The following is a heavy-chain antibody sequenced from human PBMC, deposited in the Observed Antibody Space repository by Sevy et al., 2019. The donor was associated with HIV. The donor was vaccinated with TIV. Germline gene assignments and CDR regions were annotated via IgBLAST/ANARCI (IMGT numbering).Heavy chain of an antibody. J-gene: IGHJ6*02. D-gene: IGHD6-6*01. CDR3: AKDIMGSSSPTTPYYYYYYGMDV. Sequence: GGSLRLSCAASGFTFDDYAMHWVRQAPGKGLEWVSGISWNSGSIGYADSVKGRFTISRDNAKNSLYLQMNSLRAEDRALYYCAKDIMGSSSPTTPYYYYYYGMDVWGQGTTVTVSS. CDR1: GFTFDDYA. V-gene: IGHV3-9*01. CDR2: ISWNSGSI.